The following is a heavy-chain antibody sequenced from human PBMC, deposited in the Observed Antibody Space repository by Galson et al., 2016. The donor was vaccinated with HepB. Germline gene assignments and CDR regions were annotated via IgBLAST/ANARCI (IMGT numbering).Heavy chain of an antibody. CDR1: GGTFNNYA. CDR2: IIPMFGTA. V-gene: IGHV1-69*13. Sequence: SVKVSCKAAGGTFNNYAINWVRQAPGQGLEWLGEIIPMFGTANYAQKVQDRVTLTADESTTIVYMELSSLRSEDTAVYYCARGPYCSGGSCYGPLVNWFDPWGQGTLVLVSS. D-gene: IGHD2-15*01. CDR3: ARGPYCSGGSCYGPLVNWFDP. J-gene: IGHJ5*02.